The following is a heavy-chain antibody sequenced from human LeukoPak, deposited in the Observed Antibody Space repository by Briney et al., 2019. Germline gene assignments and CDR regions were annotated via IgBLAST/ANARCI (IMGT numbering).Heavy chain of an antibody. J-gene: IGHJ4*02. V-gene: IGHV1-8*01. D-gene: IGHD6-19*01. Sequence: ASVKVSCKASGYTFTNNAINWVRQATGQGIEWMGWVSPDSGDTGYAPNFRGRVTMTTDTSINTAYMELTSLTSEDTAIYYCTRGRAAGDWGQGTLVTVSS. CDR1: GYTFTNNA. CDR3: TRGRAAGD. CDR2: VSPDSGDT.